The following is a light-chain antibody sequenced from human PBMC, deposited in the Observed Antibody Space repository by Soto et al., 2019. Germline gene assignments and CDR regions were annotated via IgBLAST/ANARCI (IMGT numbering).Light chain of an antibody. CDR2: EVS. J-gene: IGLJ1*01. V-gene: IGLV2-14*01. CDR3: SSYTSTNTIGV. Sequence: QSVLTQPASVSGSPGQSLTISCTGSTSDVFYYNSVAWYQLHPDKAPKLVVYEVSNRASGASNRFSGSKSGNTASLTISGLQPEHEATYYCSSYTSTNTIGVFGNGTKVTVL. CDR1: TSDVFYYNS.